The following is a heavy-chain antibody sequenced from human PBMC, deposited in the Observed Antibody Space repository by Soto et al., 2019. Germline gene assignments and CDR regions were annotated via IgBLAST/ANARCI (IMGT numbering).Heavy chain of an antibody. J-gene: IGHJ4*02. CDR3: ARDPLDYYFDY. V-gene: IGHV4-61*01. CDR1: GGSVSSGSYY. CDR2: TYYSGST. D-gene: IGHD3-16*02. Sequence: LSLTCTVSGGSVSSGSYYWSWIRQPPGKGLEWIGYTYYSGSTNYNPSLKSRVTISVDTSKNQFSLKLSSVTAADTAVYYCARDPLDYYFDYWGQGTLVTVSS.